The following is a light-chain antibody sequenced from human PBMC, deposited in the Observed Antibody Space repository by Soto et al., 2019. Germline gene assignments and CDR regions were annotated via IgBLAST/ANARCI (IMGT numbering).Light chain of an antibody. V-gene: IGKV3-20*01. CDR2: GAS. Sequence: EIVLTQSPGTLSLSPGERATLSCRASQSVSSSYLAWYQQKPGQAPRLLIYGASSRATGIPDRFSGSGSGTDFTLTISRLEPEDFAVYYCQQYGRSPTTLCTFGQGTKLEIK. CDR3: QQYGRSPTTLCT. J-gene: IGKJ2*02. CDR1: QSVSSSY.